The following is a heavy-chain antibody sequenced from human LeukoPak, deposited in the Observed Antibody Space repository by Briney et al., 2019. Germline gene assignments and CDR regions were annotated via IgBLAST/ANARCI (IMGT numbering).Heavy chain of an antibody. CDR2: INHSGST. V-gene: IGHV4-39*07. CDR3: ARGSLFDP. Sequence: SETLSLTRTVSGGSISSSSYYWGWIRQPPGKGLEWIGEINHSGSTNYNPSLKSRVTISVDTSKNQFSLKLSSVTAADTAVYYCARGSLFDPWGQGTLVTVSS. CDR1: GGSISSSSYY. J-gene: IGHJ5*02.